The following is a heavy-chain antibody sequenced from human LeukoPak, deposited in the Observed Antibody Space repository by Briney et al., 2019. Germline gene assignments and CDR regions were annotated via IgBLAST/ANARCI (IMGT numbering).Heavy chain of an antibody. CDR2: INSSGGTT. CDR3: ARHRAGSGSYYYYYMDV. D-gene: IGHD3-10*01. Sequence: ASVKVSCKASGYTFANYFMHWVRQAPGQGLEWMGIINSSGGTTKYAQEFQGRVTMTRDTSTSTVYMELSSLRSEDTAAYYCARHRAGSGSYYYYYMDVWGKGTTVTVSS. J-gene: IGHJ6*03. CDR1: GYTFANYF. V-gene: IGHV1-46*01.